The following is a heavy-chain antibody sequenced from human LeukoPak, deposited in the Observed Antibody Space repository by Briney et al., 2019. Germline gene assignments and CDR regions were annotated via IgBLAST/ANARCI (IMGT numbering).Heavy chain of an antibody. Sequence: ASVKVSCKASGYTFSSYAIHWVRQAPGQGLEWMGWINAGVGNTKYSEKFQDRVTVTRDTPATTAYMELSSLRAEDTAVYYCAESKESYYYGMDVWGQGTTVTVSS. CDR1: GYTFSSYA. V-gene: IGHV1-3*01. CDR3: AESKESYYYGMDV. J-gene: IGHJ6*02. CDR2: INAGVGNT.